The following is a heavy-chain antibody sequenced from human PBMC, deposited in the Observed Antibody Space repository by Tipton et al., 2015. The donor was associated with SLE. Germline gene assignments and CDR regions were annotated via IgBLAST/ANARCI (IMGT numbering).Heavy chain of an antibody. J-gene: IGHJ4*01. V-gene: IGHV3-7*01. D-gene: IGHD1-26*01. Sequence: SLRLSCAASGFTFSNYWMNWVRQAPGKGLEWVANIDEDGSEKYYVDSVKGRFTISRDNAKNSLFLQMNSLRAEDTAVYYCARVLSGPFDYWGQGTLVTVSS. CDR2: IDEDGSEK. CDR3: ARVLSGPFDY. CDR1: GFTFSNYW.